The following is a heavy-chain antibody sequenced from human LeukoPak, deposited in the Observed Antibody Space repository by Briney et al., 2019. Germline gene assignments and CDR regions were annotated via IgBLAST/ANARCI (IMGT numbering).Heavy chain of an antibody. J-gene: IGHJ4*02. V-gene: IGHV4-4*02. CDR1: GGSISSSNW. CDR2: IYTSGST. Sequence: PSGTLSLTCAVSGGSISSSNWWSWVRQPAGKGLEWIGRIYTSGSTNYNPSLKSRVTISVDTSKNQFSLKLSSVTAADTAVYYCARRGSSGWAYWGQGTLVTVSS. CDR3: ARRGSSGWAY. D-gene: IGHD6-19*01.